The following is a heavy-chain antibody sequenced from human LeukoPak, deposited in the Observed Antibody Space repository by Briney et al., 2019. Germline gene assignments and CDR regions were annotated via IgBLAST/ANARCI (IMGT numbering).Heavy chain of an antibody. J-gene: IGHJ3*02. V-gene: IGHV3-7*01. CDR2: IKQDGSEK. D-gene: IGHD3-10*01. CDR3: ARAKAMVRGVRAFDI. CDR1: GFTFSSYW. Sequence: GGSLRLSCAASGFTFSSYWMSWVRQAPGKGLEWVANIKQDGSEKYYVDSVKGRFTISRDNAKNSLYLQMNSLRAEDTAVYYCARAKAMVRGVRAFDIWGQGTMVTVSS.